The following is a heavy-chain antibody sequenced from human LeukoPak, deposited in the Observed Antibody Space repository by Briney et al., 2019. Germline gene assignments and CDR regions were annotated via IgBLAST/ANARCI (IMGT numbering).Heavy chain of an antibody. CDR1: GFTFSSYS. J-gene: IGHJ4*02. CDR2: ISSSSSTI. CDR3: ARGADDYGDYVFDY. Sequence: QSGGSLRLSCAASGFTFSSYSMNWVRQAPGKGLEWVSYISSSSSTIYYADSVKGRFTISRDNAKNSLYLQMNSLRAEDTAEYYCARGADDYGDYVFDYWGQGTLVTVSS. D-gene: IGHD4-17*01. V-gene: IGHV3-48*04.